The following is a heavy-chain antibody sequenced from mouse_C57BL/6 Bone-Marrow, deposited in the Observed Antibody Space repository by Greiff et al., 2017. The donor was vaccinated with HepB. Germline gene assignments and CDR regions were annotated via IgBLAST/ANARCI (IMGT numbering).Heavy chain of an antibody. D-gene: IGHD1-1*01. Sequence: EVKVVESEGGLVQPGRSMKLSCTASGFTFSDYYMAWVRQVPEKGLEWVANINYDGSSTYYLDSLKSRFIISRDNAKNILYLQMSSLKSEDTATYYCARELLSYYFDYWGQGTTLTVSS. V-gene: IGHV5-16*01. CDR1: GFTFSDYY. J-gene: IGHJ2*01. CDR2: INYDGSST. CDR3: ARELLSYYFDY.